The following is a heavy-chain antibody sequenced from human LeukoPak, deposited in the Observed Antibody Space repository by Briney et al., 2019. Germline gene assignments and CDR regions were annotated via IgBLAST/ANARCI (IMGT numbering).Heavy chain of an antibody. CDR3: AREFRFGSGQGWCAFDI. J-gene: IGHJ3*02. Sequence: GMSLRLSCVGSGFTFSRCGIHWVRQAPGKGLEWVAVISYGGTTKYYADSVKGRFTISRDNSKNTLYLQMNSLRAEDTAVYYCAREFRFGSGQGWCAFDIWGQGTMVTVSS. CDR1: GFTFSRCG. V-gene: IGHV3-30*03. D-gene: IGHD2-15*01. CDR2: ISYGGTTK.